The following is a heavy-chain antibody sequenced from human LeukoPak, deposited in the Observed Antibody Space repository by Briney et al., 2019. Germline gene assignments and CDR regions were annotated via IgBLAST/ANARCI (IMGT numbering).Heavy chain of an antibody. D-gene: IGHD5-12*01. CDR2: ISGSGGST. CDR3: AKDLSLATIAYDY. Sequence: GGPLRLSCAASGFTFSSYAMSWVRQAPGKGLEWVSAISGSGGSTYYADSVKGRFTISRDNSKNTLYLQMNSLRAEDTAVYYCAKDLSLATIAYDYWGQGTLVTVSS. CDR1: GFTFSSYA. V-gene: IGHV3-23*01. J-gene: IGHJ4*02.